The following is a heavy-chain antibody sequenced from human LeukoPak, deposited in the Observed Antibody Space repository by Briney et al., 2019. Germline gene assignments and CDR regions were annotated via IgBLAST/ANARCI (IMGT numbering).Heavy chain of an antibody. CDR2: FIPIFGTA. D-gene: IGHD2-15*01. Sequence: SVKVSCKASGYTFSDYYMHWVRQAPGQGLEWMGGFIPIFGTANYAQKFQGRVTITADESTSTAYMELSSLRSEDTAVYYCARENVGYCSGGSCYYDAFDIWGQGTMVTVSS. CDR3: ARENVGYCSGGSCYYDAFDI. J-gene: IGHJ3*02. V-gene: IGHV1-69*13. CDR1: GYTFSDYY.